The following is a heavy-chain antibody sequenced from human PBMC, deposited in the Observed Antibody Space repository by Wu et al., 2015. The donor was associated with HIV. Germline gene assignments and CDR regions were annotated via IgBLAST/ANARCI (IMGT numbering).Heavy chain of an antibody. D-gene: IGHD5-12*01. CDR3: ARVPNSGFDPGGFDY. J-gene: IGHJ4*02. CDR1: GYIFTDFG. Sequence: VQLVQSGGEVKKPGASVKVACKSSGYIFTDFGIHWVRQAPGKGLEWMGRIIPLFGTTNYAQNFQGRVTITADESTSTAYMELSSLRSEDTAVYYCARVPNSGFDPGGFDYWGQGTLVTVSS. V-gene: IGHV1-69*13. CDR2: IIPLFGTT.